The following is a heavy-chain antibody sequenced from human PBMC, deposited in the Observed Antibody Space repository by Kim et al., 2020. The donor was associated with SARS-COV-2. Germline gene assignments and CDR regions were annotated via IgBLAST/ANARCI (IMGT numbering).Heavy chain of an antibody. CDR3: ATRSSGQGPFDY. J-gene: IGHJ4*02. Sequence: SETLSLTCTVSGGSISSYYWSWIRQPPGKGLEWIGYTYYSGSTNYNPSLKSRVTISVDTSKNQFSLKLSSVTAADTAVYYCATRSSGQGPFDYWGQGTLVTVSS. V-gene: IGHV4-59*01. CDR2: TYYSGST. CDR1: GGSISSYY. D-gene: IGHD6-19*01.